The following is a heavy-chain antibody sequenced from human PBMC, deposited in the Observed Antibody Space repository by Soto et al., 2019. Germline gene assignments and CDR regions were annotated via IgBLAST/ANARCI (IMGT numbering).Heavy chain of an antibody. J-gene: IGHJ4*02. CDR3: ARHKGNYYYDSSGPWGYYFDY. V-gene: IGHV4-4*02. Sequence: SETLSLTCAVSGGSISSSNWWSWVRQPPGKGLEGIGEIYHSGSTNYNPSLKSRVTISVDKSKNQFSLKLSSVTAADTAVYYCARHKGNYYYDSSGPWGYYFDYWGQGTLVTVSS. D-gene: IGHD3-22*01. CDR1: GGSISSSNW. CDR2: IYHSGST.